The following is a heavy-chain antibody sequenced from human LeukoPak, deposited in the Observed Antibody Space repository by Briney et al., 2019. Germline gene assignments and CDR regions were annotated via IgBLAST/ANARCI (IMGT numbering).Heavy chain of an antibody. CDR3: ARAQGTIVGAAFAFDI. CDR1: GGSVNSYY. J-gene: IGHJ3*02. CDR2: KYYSGST. V-gene: IGHV4-59*02. Sequence: PSETQSLTCSVSGGSVNSYYWSGIRQPREGGVEWLGYKYYSGSTNYNPSLKSRVTISVDTSKNQFSLKLSSVTAADTAVYYCARAQGTIVGAAFAFDIWGQGTMVTVSS. D-gene: IGHD1-26*01.